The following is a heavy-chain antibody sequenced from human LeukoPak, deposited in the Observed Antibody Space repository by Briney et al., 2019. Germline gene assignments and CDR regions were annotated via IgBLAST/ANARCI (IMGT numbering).Heavy chain of an antibody. Sequence: ASVKVSCKASGYTFTSYDINWVRQATGQGLEWMGWMNPNSGKTGYAQKFQGRVTMTRTTYISTAYMELSSLRSEDTAVYYCARRHSYYDFWSGYPTYYYGMDVWGQGTTVTVSS. D-gene: IGHD3-3*01. CDR1: GYTFTSYD. V-gene: IGHV1-8*01. CDR2: MNPNSGKT. CDR3: ARRHSYYDFWSGYPTYYYGMDV. J-gene: IGHJ6*02.